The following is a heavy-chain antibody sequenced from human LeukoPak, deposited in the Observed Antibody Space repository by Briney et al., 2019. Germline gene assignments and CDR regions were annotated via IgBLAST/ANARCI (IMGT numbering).Heavy chain of an antibody. CDR1: GFTFSSYW. CDR2: IKQDGSEK. CDR3: ARRGSSYYFDY. V-gene: IGHV3-7*01. J-gene: IGHJ4*02. Sequence: GGSLRLSCAASGFTFSSYWTSWVRQAPGKGLEWVANIKQDGSEKYYVDSVKGRFTISRDNAKNSLYLQMNSLRAEDTAVYYCARRGSSYYFDYWGQGTLVTVSS. D-gene: IGHD3-10*01.